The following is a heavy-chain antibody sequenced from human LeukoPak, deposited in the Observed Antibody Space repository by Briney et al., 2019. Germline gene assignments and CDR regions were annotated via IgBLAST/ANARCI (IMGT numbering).Heavy chain of an antibody. CDR1: GGSISSSSYY. D-gene: IGHD5-24*01. CDR3: ARHRSPRWLQYLCCFDY. Sequence: PSETLSLTCTVSGGSISSSSYYWGWIRQPPGKGLEWIGSIYYSGSTYYNPSLKSRVTISVDTSKNQFSLKLSSVTAADTAVYYCARHRSPRWLQYLCCFDYWGQGTLVTVSS. CDR2: IYYSGST. V-gene: IGHV4-39*01. J-gene: IGHJ4*02.